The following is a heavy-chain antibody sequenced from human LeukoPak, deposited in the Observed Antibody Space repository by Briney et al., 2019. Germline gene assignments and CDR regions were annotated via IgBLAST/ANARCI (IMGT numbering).Heavy chain of an antibody. CDR1: GFTFSSYS. D-gene: IGHD6-13*01. J-gene: IGHJ4*02. V-gene: IGHV3-21*01. CDR3: AGEYSSSSPFDY. Sequence: GGSLRLSCAASGFTFSSYSMNWVRQAPGKGLEWVSSISSSSSYIYYADSAKSRFTISRDNAKNSLYLQMNSLSAEDTAVYYCAGEYSSSSPFDYWGQGTLVTVSS. CDR2: ISSSSSYI.